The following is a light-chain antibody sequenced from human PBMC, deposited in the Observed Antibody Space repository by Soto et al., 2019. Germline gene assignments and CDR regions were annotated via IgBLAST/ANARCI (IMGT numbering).Light chain of an antibody. CDR3: QQASSFPLT. CDR1: QVISSW. J-gene: IGKJ4*01. Sequence: IQMTQSPSSVSAAVGDRVTIICRASQVISSWLAWYQQRPGTAPKLLIYGATTLRSGVPSRFSGSESGTLFTLTITSLQPEDSATYYCQQASSFPLTFGGGTKVEIQ. CDR2: GAT. V-gene: IGKV1-12*01.